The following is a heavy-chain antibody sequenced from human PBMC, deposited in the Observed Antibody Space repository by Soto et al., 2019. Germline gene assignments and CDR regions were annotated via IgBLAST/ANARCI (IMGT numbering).Heavy chain of an antibody. Sequence: SETLSLTCTVSCGSISVGNVFWGWVRQPPGKGLEWIGNIDYSGTAYFNPSLGTRVTFPVDTSKNQFSLTLYSVTAADTAVYYCARTTGRHLDFWGQGILVTVSS. CDR1: CGSISVGNVF. J-gene: IGHJ4*02. CDR2: IDYSGTA. V-gene: IGHV4-39*01. D-gene: IGHD4-4*01. CDR3: ARTTGRHLDF.